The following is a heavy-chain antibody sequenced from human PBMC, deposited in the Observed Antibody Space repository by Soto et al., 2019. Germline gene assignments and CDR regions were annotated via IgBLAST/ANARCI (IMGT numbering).Heavy chain of an antibody. J-gene: IGHJ6*02. D-gene: IGHD2-2*01. CDR1: GFTFSSYA. V-gene: IGHV3-23*01. Sequence: EVQLLESGGGLVQPGGSLRLSCAASGFTFSSYAMNWVRQAPGKGLEWVSTISGSGGSTYFADSVKGRFTISRDNSKNTVYMQMSSLRAVDTAVYYCAKRYWSSPSCYDGYGMDVWGQGTTVTVSS. CDR3: AKRYWSSPSCYDGYGMDV. CDR2: ISGSGGST.